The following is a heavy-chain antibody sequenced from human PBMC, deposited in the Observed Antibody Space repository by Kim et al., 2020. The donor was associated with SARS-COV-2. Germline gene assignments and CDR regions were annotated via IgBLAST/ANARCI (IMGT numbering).Heavy chain of an antibody. D-gene: IGHD3-10*01. Sequence: SVKVSCKASGGTFSSYAISWVRQAPGQGLEWMGGIIPIFGTANYAQKFQGRVTITADESTSTAYMELSSLRSEDTAVYYCARSEDYGSGSYLYYYYGMDVWGQGTTVTVSS. CDR2: IIPIFGTA. CDR1: GGTFSSYA. J-gene: IGHJ6*02. V-gene: IGHV1-69*13. CDR3: ARSEDYGSGSYLYYYYGMDV.